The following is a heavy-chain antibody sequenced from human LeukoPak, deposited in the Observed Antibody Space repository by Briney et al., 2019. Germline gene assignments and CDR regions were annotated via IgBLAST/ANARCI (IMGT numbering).Heavy chain of an antibody. J-gene: IGHJ4*02. CDR1: GFTFSTYC. V-gene: IGHV3-7*01. D-gene: IGHD1-26*01. CDR2: IKGDESAR. Sequence: GGSLRLSCAASGFTFSTYCMAWVRQAPGKGLEWVANIKGDESARHQADSVKGRFTISRDNAQNSVYLQMSSLRGEDTAVYYCARDVVGSLDCWGQGTLVTVSS. CDR3: ARDVVGSLDC.